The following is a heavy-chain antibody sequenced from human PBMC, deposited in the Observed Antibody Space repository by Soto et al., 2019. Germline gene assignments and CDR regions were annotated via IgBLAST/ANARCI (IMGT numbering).Heavy chain of an antibody. V-gene: IGHV3-23*01. D-gene: IGHD3-10*01. J-gene: IGHJ4*02. Sequence: EVQLLESGGGFVQSGGSLTLSCAASGFTFNNFAMSWVRHAPGKGLEWVSTIGGIITTTYYAASVKGRFTISRDNSKNTLHLRMDSLRAEDTAIYYCAKHRTYHFGSGTLWDYWGQGTLVTVSS. CDR1: GFTFNNFA. CDR3: AKHRTYHFGSGTLWDY. CDR2: IGGIITTT.